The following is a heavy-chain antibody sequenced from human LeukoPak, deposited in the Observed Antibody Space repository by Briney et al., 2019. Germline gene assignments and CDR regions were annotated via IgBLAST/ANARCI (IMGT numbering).Heavy chain of an antibody. Sequence: GGSLRLSCAASGFTFSSYAMHWVRQAPGKGLEWVSGTSDRGDYTYYADSVKGRFTISRDNSKNTLYLQMNSLRAEDTAVYYCARDYCSSTSCLFDYWGQGTLVTVSS. V-gene: IGHV3-23*01. CDR2: TSDRGDYT. CDR3: ARDYCSSTSCLFDY. CDR1: GFTFSSYA. J-gene: IGHJ4*02. D-gene: IGHD2-2*01.